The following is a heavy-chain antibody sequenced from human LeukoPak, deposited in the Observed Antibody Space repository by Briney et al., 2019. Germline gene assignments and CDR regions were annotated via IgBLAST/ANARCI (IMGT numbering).Heavy chain of an antibody. D-gene: IGHD6-19*01. Sequence: GSLRLSCAASGFTFSNYGMHWVRQAPGKGLEWVAVISYDGSNTYYADSVKGRFTVSRDNSKNTLYLQMNSLRAEDTAVYYCAKPYSSGFGTYYYYGMDVWGQGTTVTVSS. V-gene: IGHV3-30*18. CDR3: AKPYSSGFGTYYYYGMDV. CDR1: GFTFSNYG. J-gene: IGHJ6*02. CDR2: ISYDGSNT.